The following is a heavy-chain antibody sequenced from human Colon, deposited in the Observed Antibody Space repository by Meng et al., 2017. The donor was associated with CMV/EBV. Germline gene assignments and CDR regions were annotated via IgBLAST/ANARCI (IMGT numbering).Heavy chain of an antibody. J-gene: IGHJ5*02. CDR2: IISILGIA. D-gene: IGHD4-11*01. V-gene: IGHV1-69*04. CDR1: GYTLSSFG. CDR3: ARDRRHGGIGGYSNYEEVWFDP. Sequence: SVKVSFKASGYTLSSFGMNWVRQAPGQGLEWMGRIISILGIANYAQKFQGRVTITADKSTSTAYMELSSLRSEDTAVYYCARDRRHGGIGGYSNYEEVWFDPWGQGTLVTVSS.